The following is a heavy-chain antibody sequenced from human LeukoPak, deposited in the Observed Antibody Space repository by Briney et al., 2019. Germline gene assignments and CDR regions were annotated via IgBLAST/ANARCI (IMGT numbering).Heavy chain of an antibody. CDR1: GFTFDDYA. V-gene: IGHV3-9*01. J-gene: IGHJ4*02. D-gene: IGHD3-22*01. Sequence: GRSLRLSCAASGFTFDDYAMHWVRQAPGKGLEWVSGISWNSGSIGYADSVKGRFTISRDNAKNSLYLQMNSLRAEDTALYYCAKAKDDYYDSSGYYNYWGQGTLVTVSS. CDR3: AKAKDDYYDSSGYYNY. CDR2: ISWNSGSI.